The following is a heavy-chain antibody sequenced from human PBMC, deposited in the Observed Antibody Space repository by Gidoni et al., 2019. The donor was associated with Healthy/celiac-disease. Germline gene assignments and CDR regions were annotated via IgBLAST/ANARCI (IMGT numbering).Heavy chain of an antibody. CDR2: IIPILGIA. Sequence: QVQLVQSGDEVKKPGSSVKVSCKESGGTFSSYAISWVRQAPGQGLEWMGRIIPILGIANYAQKFPGRVTITAVHSTSTAYLELSSLSSEDTAVYYCARNTYSRSYYFDYWGQGTLVTVSS. D-gene: IGHD6-6*01. V-gene: IGHV1-69*04. CDR3: ARNTYSRSYYFDY. J-gene: IGHJ4*02. CDR1: GGTFSSYA.